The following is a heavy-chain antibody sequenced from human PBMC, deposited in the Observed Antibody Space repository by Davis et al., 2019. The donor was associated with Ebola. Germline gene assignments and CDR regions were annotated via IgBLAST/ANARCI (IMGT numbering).Heavy chain of an antibody. Sequence: GESLKIPCAISGFTFSYTEMSWVRQAPGKGLEWLSYIDKSASTTYYAESVKGRFTVSRDNAKNSLYLQMNSLRVEDTAVYYCARDRGNHYDGDYWGQGTPVTVSS. V-gene: IGHV3-48*03. J-gene: IGHJ4*02. D-gene: IGHD3-22*01. CDR1: GFTFSYTE. CDR2: IDKSASTT. CDR3: ARDRGNHYDGDY.